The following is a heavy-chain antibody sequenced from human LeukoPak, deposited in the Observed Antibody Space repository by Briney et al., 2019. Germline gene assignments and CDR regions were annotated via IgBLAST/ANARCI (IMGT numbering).Heavy chain of an antibody. Sequence: GASVKVSCKASGYTFTTHGISWVRQAPGQGLEWMGWISPYNGNTNYAQKFHGRVTMTTDTSTNTAYMELKSLRSDDTAVYYCARDQLSRGVWFDPWGQGTLVTVSS. J-gene: IGHJ5*02. D-gene: IGHD1-1*01. CDR1: GYTFTTHG. V-gene: IGHV1-18*01. CDR2: ISPYNGNT. CDR3: ARDQLSRGVWFDP.